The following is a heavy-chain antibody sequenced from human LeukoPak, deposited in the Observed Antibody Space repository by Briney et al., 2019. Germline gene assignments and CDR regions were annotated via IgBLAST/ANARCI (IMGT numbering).Heavy chain of an antibody. CDR3: TKAGASRRRYDAFEI. CDR1: GFNFDDYV. CDR2: ISWNGNSV. J-gene: IGHJ3*02. Sequence: SLRLSCAASGFNFDDYVMHWVRQAPGKGLQWGSCISWNGNSVAYADSVKGRFTISRDNAKNSLYLQMNSLRPEDTALYYCTKAGASRRRYDAFEIWGQGTMVTVSS. D-gene: IGHD1-26*01. V-gene: IGHV3-9*01.